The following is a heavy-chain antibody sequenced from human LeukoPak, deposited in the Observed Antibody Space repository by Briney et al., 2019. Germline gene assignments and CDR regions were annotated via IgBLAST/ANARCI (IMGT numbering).Heavy chain of an antibody. CDR2: IYYSGST. CDR3: ARLRNGIDY. D-gene: IGHD1-1*01. V-gene: IGHV4-59*08. Sequence: PSETLSLTCTVSGGSISSYYWSWIRQPPGKGLEWIGYIYYSGSTNYNPSLKSRVTISVDTSKNQFSLKLNSVTAEDTAVYYCARLRNGIDYWGQGTLVTVSS. J-gene: IGHJ4*02. CDR1: GGSISSYY.